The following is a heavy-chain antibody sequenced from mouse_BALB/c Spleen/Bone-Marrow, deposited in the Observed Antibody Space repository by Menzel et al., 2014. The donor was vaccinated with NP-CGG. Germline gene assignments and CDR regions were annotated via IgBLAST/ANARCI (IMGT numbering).Heavy chain of an antibody. CDR2: ISSGSSTI. V-gene: IGHV5-17*02. J-gene: IGHJ4*01. Sequence: EVKLMESGGGLVQPGGSRKLSCAASRFTFSSFGMHWVRQAPEKGLEWIAYISSGSSTIYYADTVKGRFTISRDNPKNTLFLQMTSLRSEDTAMYYCARYGYYDAMDYWGQGTSVTVSS. CDR1: RFTFSSFG. CDR3: ARYGYYDAMDY. D-gene: IGHD2-2*01.